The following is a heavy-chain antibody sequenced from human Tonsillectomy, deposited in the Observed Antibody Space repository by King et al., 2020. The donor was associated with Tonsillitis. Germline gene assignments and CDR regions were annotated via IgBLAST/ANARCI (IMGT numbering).Heavy chain of an antibody. D-gene: IGHD1-26*01. J-gene: IGHJ4*02. CDR3: ARYVSGSFDY. V-gene: IGHV4-39*01. CDR1: GASIRSSDQY. CDR2: RYNSGNS. Sequence: QLQESGPGVVKPSETLSLTCTVSGASIRSSDQYWAWIRQPPGKGLEWIGYRYNSGNSFYNPSLKSRITISSGTSENRFFLRLSSVTAADTAVYFCARYVSGSFDYWGQGALVTVSS.